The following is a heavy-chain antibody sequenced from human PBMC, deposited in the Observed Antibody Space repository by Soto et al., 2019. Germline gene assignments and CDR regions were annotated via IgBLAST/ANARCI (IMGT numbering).Heavy chain of an antibody. V-gene: IGHV3-48*02. CDR3: ARVIDYGDYYYYYGMDV. CDR1: GFTFSSYS. CDR2: ISSSSSTI. Sequence: GGSLSLSCAASGFTFSSYSMNWVRQAPGKGLEWVSYISSSSSTIYYADSVKGRFTISRDNAKNSLYLQMNSLRDEDTAVYYCARVIDYGDYYYYYGMDVWGQGTTVTVSS. J-gene: IGHJ6*02. D-gene: IGHD4-17*01.